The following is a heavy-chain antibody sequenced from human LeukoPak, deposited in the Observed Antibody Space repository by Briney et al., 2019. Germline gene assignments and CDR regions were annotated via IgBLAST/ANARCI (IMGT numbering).Heavy chain of an antibody. J-gene: IGHJ3*02. CDR2: ISSSSSYI. D-gene: IGHD1-7*01. Sequence: GGSLRLSCAASGFTFSSYSMNWVRQAPGKGLEWVSSISSSSSYIYYADSVKGRFTISRDNAKNSLYLQMNSLRAEDTAVYYCARKGTPGDAFDIWGQGTMVTVSS. CDR3: ARKGTPGDAFDI. CDR1: GFTFSSYS. V-gene: IGHV3-21*01.